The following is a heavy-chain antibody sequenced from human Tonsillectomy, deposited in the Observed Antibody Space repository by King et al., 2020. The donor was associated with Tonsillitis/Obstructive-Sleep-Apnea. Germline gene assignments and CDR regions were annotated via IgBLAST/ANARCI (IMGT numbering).Heavy chain of an antibody. CDR3: ARDSDPEDNYWYFDL. Sequence: QLVQSGAEVKKPGASVKVSCKASGYTFTAYYLHWVRQAPGQGLEWLGRINPNTGGTNFAQRFQGRSSMTTDTSINTALLELSSLRSDDPAVYYCARDSDPEDNYWYFDLWGRGTLVTVSS. CDR2: INPNTGGT. V-gene: IGHV1-2*06. CDR1: GYTFTAYY. J-gene: IGHJ2*01.